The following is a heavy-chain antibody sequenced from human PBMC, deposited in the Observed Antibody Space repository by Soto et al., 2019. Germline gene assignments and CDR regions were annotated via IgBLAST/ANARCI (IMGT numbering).Heavy chain of an antibody. CDR2: IYYSGTT. CDR3: AREPTSSGYYT. Sequence: SETLSLTCTVSGGSISSGDFYWSWIRQPPGKGLEWIGYIYYSGTTYYNPSLKSRVTISVDTSRNQFSLKLSSVTAADTAVYFCAREPTSSGYYTWGQGTLVTVSS. CDR1: GGSISSGDFY. D-gene: IGHD3-22*01. J-gene: IGHJ5*02. V-gene: IGHV4-30-4*01.